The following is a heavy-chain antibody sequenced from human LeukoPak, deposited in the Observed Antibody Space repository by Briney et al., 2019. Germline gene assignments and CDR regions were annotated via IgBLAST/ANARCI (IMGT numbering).Heavy chain of an antibody. V-gene: IGHV4-34*01. J-gene: IGHJ6*04. Sequence: TPSETLSLTCAVYGGSFSGYYWSWLRQPPGKGLEWIGEINRSGSTNYNPSLKSRVTISVDTSKNQFSLKLSSVTAADTAVYYCARGLYSSSWSYGMDVWGKGTTVTVSS. CDR2: INRSGST. CDR3: ARGLYSSSWSYGMDV. CDR1: GGSFSGYY. D-gene: IGHD6-13*01.